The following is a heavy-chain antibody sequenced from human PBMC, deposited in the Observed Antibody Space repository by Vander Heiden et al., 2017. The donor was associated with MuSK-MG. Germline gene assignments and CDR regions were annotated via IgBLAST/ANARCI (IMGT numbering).Heavy chain of an antibody. V-gene: IGHV3-21*01. CDR2: ISSSSSYI. D-gene: IGHD2-2*02. J-gene: IGHJ4*02. CDR1: GFTFSSYS. CDR3: ARAMMECSTSCYTV. Sequence: EVQLVESGGGLVKPGGSLRLSCAASGFTFSSYSMNWVRQAPGKGLEWVSSISSSSSYIYYADAGKGRFTISRDNAKNSLYLQMNSMRDEDTAVYYCARAMMECSTSCYTVWGQGNLVTVSS.